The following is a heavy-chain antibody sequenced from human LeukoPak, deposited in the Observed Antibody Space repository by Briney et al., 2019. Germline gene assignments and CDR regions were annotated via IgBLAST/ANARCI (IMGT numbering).Heavy chain of an antibody. D-gene: IGHD6-13*01. CDR1: GFSFSTYG. CDR2: ISDRSGYI. Sequence: GGSLRLSCAASGFSFSTYGMHWVRQAPGKGLAWVSSISDRSGYIYYAASLKGRFTISRDNAKNSLYLQMNSLRAEDTAVYYCARDRPGYSSSWYFGWGQGTLVTVSS. V-gene: IGHV3-21*01. J-gene: IGHJ4*02. CDR3: ARDRPGYSSSWYFG.